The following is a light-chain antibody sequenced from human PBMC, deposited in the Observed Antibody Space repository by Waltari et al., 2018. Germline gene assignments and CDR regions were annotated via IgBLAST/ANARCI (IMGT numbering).Light chain of an antibody. CDR2: ANN. Sequence: QSVLTQPHSVSAAPGQRVTISCPGGSSNVGNNAVSRYPQFPGPAPTTLITANNKRPFGIPDRFSGSKSGTSATLGITGLQTGDEADYYCATWDSRLSVVVFGGGAKVTVL. CDR3: ATWDSRLSVVV. V-gene: IGLV1-51*01. CDR1: SSNVGNNA. J-gene: IGLJ3*02.